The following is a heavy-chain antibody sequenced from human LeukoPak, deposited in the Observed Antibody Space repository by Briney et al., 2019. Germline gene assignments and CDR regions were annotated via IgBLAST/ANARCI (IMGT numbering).Heavy chain of an antibody. V-gene: IGHV1-8*01. J-gene: IGHJ6*02. CDR2: MNPNSGNT. D-gene: IGHD2-2*01. CDR3: ARVIVVVPAAIYYYGMDV. CDR1: GYTFTSYD. Sequence: ASVKVSCKASGYTFTSYDINWVRQATGQGLEWMGWMNPNSGNTGYAQKFQGRVTMTRNTSISTAYMELSSLRSEDTAVYYCARVIVVVPAAIYYYGMDVWGQGTTVTVSS.